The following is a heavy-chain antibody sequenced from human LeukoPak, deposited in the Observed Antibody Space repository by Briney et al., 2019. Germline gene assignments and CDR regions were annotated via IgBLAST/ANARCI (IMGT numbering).Heavy chain of an antibody. D-gene: IGHD1-7*01. V-gene: IGHV3-33*01. J-gene: IGHJ4*02. CDR1: RYTFSTYG. CDR2: IRYDGNNK. CDR3: ARDSWNYGLLDS. Sequence: PGGPLRLSCAASRYTFSTYGIHGAREAPGKAREWVAVIRYDGNNKYYADSVKGRFTISRDNSRNTLYLQMNSLRAEDTAVYYCARDSWNYGLLDSWGQGTLVTVSS.